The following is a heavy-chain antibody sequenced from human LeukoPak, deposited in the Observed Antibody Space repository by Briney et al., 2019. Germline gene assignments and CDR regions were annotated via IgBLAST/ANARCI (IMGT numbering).Heavy chain of an antibody. Sequence: SEILSLTCTVSGDSVRSYYWSWIRQPPGQGLEWLGHINDRGSTNYNPSLQGRVTISIDMSKNQFSLKVNSVTAADTAVYYCVRDSRYGSGWFEDGLDFWGQGTTVTVSS. J-gene: IGHJ6*02. V-gene: IGHV4-59*02. CDR3: VRDSRYGSGWFEDGLDF. CDR2: INDRGST. CDR1: GDSVRSYY. D-gene: IGHD6-13*01.